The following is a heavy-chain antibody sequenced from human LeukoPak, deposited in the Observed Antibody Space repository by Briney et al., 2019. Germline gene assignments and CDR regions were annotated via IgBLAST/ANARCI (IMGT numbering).Heavy chain of an antibody. CDR1: GFTFSSYA. CDR3: ASGWNYESGAFDI. D-gene: IGHD1-7*01. V-gene: IGHV3-30-3*01. CDR2: ISYDGSNK. Sequence: PGGSLRLSCAASGFTFSSYAMHWVRQAPGKGLEWVAVISYDGSNKYYADSVKGRFTISRDNSKNTLYLQMNSLRAEDTAVYYRASGWNYESGAFDIWGQGTMVTVSS. J-gene: IGHJ3*02.